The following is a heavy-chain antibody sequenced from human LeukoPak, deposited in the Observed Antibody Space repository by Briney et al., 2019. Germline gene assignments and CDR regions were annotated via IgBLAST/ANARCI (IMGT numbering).Heavy chain of an antibody. CDR3: ARSNPTGYYGSGSP. CDR2: IYYSGNT. Sequence: SETLSLTCTVSGGSIISSSYYWGWIRQPPGKGLEWIGSIYYSGNTDYNPSLKSRVTISVETSKNQFSLKLSSVTAADTAVYYCARSNPTGYYGSGSPWGQGTLVTVSS. CDR1: GGSIISSSYY. D-gene: IGHD3-10*01. V-gene: IGHV4-39*07. J-gene: IGHJ4*02.